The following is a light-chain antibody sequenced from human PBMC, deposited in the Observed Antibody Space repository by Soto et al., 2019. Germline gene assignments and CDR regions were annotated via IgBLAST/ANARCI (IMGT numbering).Light chain of an antibody. CDR2: LAS. J-gene: IGKJ2*01. Sequence: DIVMTQSPLSLPVTPGEPASISCRSSQSLVHSNGYNYLDWYLQKPGQSPQLLIYLASNRASGVHDRFSGRGLGIDCTLKISRVEAEDVGVYYCMLALQAPLHTFGQGIKLEMK. CDR3: MLALQAPLHT. V-gene: IGKV2-28*01. CDR1: QSLVHSNGYNY.